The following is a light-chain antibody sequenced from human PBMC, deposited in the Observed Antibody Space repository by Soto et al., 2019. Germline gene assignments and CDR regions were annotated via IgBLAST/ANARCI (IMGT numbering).Light chain of an antibody. Sequence: EIVLTQSPATLSLSPGERGTLSCRASESVRSYLAWYQQKPGQTPRLLIYDAFNRATGIPARFSGSGSGTDFTPTISSLEPEDFAVYYCQQRGNWPQTFGPGTKVDIK. J-gene: IGKJ3*01. CDR2: DAF. CDR3: QQRGNWPQT. CDR1: ESVRSY. V-gene: IGKV3-11*01.